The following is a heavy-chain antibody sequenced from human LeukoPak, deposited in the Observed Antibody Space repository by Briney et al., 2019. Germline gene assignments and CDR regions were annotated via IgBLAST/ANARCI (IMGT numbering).Heavy chain of an antibody. D-gene: IGHD6-13*01. V-gene: IGHV3-23*01. CDR3: ANHRKSGYSSSLYYFHY. CDR2: ISGSGGSP. Sequence: GGSLRLSCAASGFTFSSYAMSWVRQAPGKGLEWVSAISGSGGSPYYADSVKGRFTISRDNSQHTLYLQMNSLSAEDTAVYYCANHRKSGYSSSLYYFHYWRQGTLVTVSS. J-gene: IGHJ4*02. CDR1: GFTFSSYA.